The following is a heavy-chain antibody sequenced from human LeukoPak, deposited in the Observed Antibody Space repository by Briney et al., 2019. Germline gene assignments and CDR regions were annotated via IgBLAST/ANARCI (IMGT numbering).Heavy chain of an antibody. CDR2: ISSSSGIK. J-gene: IGHJ4*02. D-gene: IGHD5-18*01. CDR1: GFTFTNYT. Sequence: GGSLRLSCAASGFTFTNYTMNWVRQAPGKGLEFISFISSSSGIKYYADSVKGRFTISRDNAQNSLYLQMNSLKAEDTAVYYCARVVLDTARGMNYWGQGTLVTVSS. CDR3: ARVVLDTARGMNY. V-gene: IGHV3-48*01.